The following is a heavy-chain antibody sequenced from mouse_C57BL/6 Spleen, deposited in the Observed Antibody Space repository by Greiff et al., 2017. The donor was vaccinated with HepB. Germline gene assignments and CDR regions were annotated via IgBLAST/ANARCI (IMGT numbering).Heavy chain of an antibody. CDR3: TRSTVVEDWFAY. CDR1: GYTFTDYE. J-gene: IGHJ3*01. CDR2: IDPETGGT. D-gene: IGHD1-1*01. V-gene: IGHV1-15*01. Sequence: VQGVESGAELVRPGASVTLSCKASGYTFTDYEMHWVKQTPVHGLEWIGAIDPETGGTAYNQKFKGKAILTADKSSSTAYMELRSLTSEDSAVYYCTRSTVVEDWFAYWGQGTLVTVSA.